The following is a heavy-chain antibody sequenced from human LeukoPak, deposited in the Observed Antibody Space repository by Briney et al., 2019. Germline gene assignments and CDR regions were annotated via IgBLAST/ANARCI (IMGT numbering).Heavy chain of an antibody. D-gene: IGHD3-16*01. Sequence: PGRSLRRSCAASGFTFSSYGMHWVRQAPGKGLEWVAVISYDGGNKYYADSVKGRFTITRDNSKNTLYLQMNSLRAEDTAVYYCPKDGGRSLAQYYFDYWGQGTLVTVSS. V-gene: IGHV3-30*18. CDR2: ISYDGGNK. J-gene: IGHJ4*02. CDR3: PKDGGRSLAQYYFDY. CDR1: GFTFSSYG.